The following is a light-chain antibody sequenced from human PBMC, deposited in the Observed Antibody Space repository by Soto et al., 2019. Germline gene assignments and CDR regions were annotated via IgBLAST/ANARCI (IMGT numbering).Light chain of an antibody. CDR3: QQSYSTPRT. Sequence: EVVMTQSPATLSVSPGEGVTLSCRASQGIGDTLAWYQHKPGQTPRLLIYHTSYRATGIPDRFSGSGSGTDFTLTISSLQPEDFATYYCQQSYSTPRTFGQGTKVDIK. CDR1: QGIGDT. J-gene: IGKJ1*01. CDR2: HTS. V-gene: IGKV3D-15*01.